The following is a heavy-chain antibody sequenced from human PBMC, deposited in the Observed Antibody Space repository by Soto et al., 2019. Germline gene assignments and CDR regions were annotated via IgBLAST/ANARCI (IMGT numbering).Heavy chain of an antibody. J-gene: IGHJ6*02. D-gene: IGHD2-15*01. CDR2: IFPSDSDT. CDR3: ARPSLIVSPLYVIDV. Sequence: GESLKISCKGSGYNFAIIGVGWVRQVPGKGLEWMGIIFPSDSDTRYSPSFQGQVTISADKSTNPAYPQWNSLKDSETAIYYCARPSLIVSPLYVIDVWGQGTTVTVSS. V-gene: IGHV5-51*01. CDR1: GYNFAIIG.